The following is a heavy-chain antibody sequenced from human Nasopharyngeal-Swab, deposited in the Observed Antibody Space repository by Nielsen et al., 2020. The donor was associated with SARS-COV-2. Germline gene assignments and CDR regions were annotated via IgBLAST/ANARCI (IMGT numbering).Heavy chain of an antibody. D-gene: IGHD6-19*01. CDR3: ARVSSGSPGYGMDV. V-gene: IGHV3-48*03. J-gene: IGHJ6*02. Sequence: GESLKISCAASGFTFSSYEMNWVRQAPGKGLEWVSYISSSGSTIYYADSVKGRFTISRDNTKNSLYLQMNSLRAGDTAVYYCARVSSGSPGYGMDVWGQGTTVTVSS. CDR1: GFTFSSYE. CDR2: ISSSGSTI.